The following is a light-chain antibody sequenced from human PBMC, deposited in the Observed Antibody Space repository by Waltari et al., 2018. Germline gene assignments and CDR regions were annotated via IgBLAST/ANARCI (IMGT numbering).Light chain of an antibody. V-gene: IGLV1-47*01. J-gene: IGLJ3*02. CDR1: SSNIGSNF. CDR3: AAWDGSLTGPV. Sequence: QSVLTQPPSASGTPGQRVTISCSGSSSNIGSNFVYWYQQLPGTAPKLRIYRNDQRPAGVPDRFSGSKSGASASLAISGLRSEDEADYYCAAWDGSLTGPVFGGGTKLTVL. CDR2: RND.